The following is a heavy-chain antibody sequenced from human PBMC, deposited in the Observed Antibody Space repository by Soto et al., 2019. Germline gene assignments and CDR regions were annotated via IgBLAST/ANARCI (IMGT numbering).Heavy chain of an antibody. CDR2: ISYDGSNK. V-gene: IGHV3-30-3*01. D-gene: IGHD2-15*01. J-gene: IGHJ4*02. Sequence: QVQLVESGGGVVQPGRSLRLSCAASGFSFNSFAMHWVRQAPGKELEWVAVISYDGSNKYYADSVKGRFTISRDNSKNTLALQMNSLRDDDTAVYYCARGDSGGTLGYFDYWGQGTLVTVSA. CDR1: GFSFNSFA. CDR3: ARGDSGGTLGYFDY.